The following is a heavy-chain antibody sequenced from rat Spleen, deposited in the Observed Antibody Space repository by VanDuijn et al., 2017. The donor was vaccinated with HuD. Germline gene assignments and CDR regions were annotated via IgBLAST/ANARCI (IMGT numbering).Heavy chain of an antibody. V-gene: IGHV5-29*01. D-gene: IGHD1-2*01. J-gene: IGHJ2*01. Sequence: EVQLVESDGGLVQPGRSLKLSCAASGFTFSDYYMAWVRQAPTKGLEWVATISYDGSSTYYRDSVKGRFTISRDNAKSTLYLQMDSLRSEDTATYYCARLSSSLDYWGQGVMVTVSS. CDR1: GFTFSDYY. CDR3: ARLSSSLDY. CDR2: ISYDGSST.